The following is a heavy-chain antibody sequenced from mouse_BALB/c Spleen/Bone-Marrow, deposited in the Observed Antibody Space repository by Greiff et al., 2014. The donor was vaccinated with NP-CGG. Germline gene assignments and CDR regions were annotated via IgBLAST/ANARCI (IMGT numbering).Heavy chain of an antibody. CDR3: TRRRGNYYYFDY. J-gene: IGHJ2*01. CDR1: GYTFTSYW. D-gene: IGHD2-1*01. V-gene: IGHV1S22*01. Sequence: LQESGSELVRPGASVKLSCKASGYTFTSYWMHWVKQRPGQGLEWIGNIYPGSGSTNYDEKLKSKATLTVDTSSSTAYMQLSSLTSEDSAVYYCTRRRGNYYYFDYWGQGTTLTVSS. CDR2: IYPGSGST.